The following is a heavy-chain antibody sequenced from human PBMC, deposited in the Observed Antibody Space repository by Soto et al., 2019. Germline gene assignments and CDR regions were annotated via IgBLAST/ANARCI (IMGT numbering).Heavy chain of an antibody. CDR3: AKDWRYCSAASCPLAEYFQH. CDR2: IKQDGSEQ. CDR1: GFPFSTYW. Sequence: SLRLSCAASGFPFSTYWMSWVRQAPGRGLEWVANIKQDGSEQYYVDSVRGRFTISRDNGKNSLYLQMNGLRAEDTAVYYCAKDWRYCSAASCPLAEYFQHWGQGTLVTVSS. V-gene: IGHV3-7*03. J-gene: IGHJ1*01. D-gene: IGHD2-15*01.